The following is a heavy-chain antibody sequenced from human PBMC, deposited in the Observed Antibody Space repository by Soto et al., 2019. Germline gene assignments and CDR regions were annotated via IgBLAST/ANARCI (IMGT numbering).Heavy chain of an antibody. Sequence: EVQLVESGGGLVQPGGSLRLSCAASGFTFSSYSMNWVRQAPGKGLEWVSYISSSSSTIYYADSVKGRFTISRDNAKNSLYLQMNSGTAEDTAVYYCARDSIELPPPYYYYGMDVWVQGTTVTVSS. V-gene: IGHV3-48*01. CDR1: GFTFSSYS. CDR2: ISSSSSTI. J-gene: IGHJ6*02. CDR3: ARDSIELPPPYYYYGMDV. D-gene: IGHD2-21*01.